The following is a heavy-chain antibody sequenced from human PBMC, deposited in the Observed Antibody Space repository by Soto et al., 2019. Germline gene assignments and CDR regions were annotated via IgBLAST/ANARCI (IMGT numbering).Heavy chain of an antibody. J-gene: IGHJ3*01. V-gene: IGHV3-13*01. CDR1: GFTLRNYD. D-gene: IGHD1-1*01. Sequence: PGGSLRLSCAASGFTLRNYDMYWVRQVTGEGLEWVSGIGTGGDTHYSGSVKGRFTISRENAQNSLFLQMDSLRAGDTAVYYCVRGGLQRRGLAVFDVWGPGTMVTVSS. CDR2: IGTGGDT. CDR3: VRGGLQRRGLAVFDV.